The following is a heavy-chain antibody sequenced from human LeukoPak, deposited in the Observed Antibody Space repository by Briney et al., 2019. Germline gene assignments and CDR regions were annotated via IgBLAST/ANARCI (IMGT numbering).Heavy chain of an antibody. D-gene: IGHD3-10*01. CDR3: ARDIIDGGRGGMEFFDY. CDR2: ISGSGTTI. J-gene: IGHJ4*02. Sequence: GGSLRLSCAASGFTFSDYYMSWIRQAPGKGLEWVSYISGSGTTIYYADSVKGRFTISRDNAKNSLYLQMNSLRAEDTAVYYCARDIIDGGRGGMEFFDYWGRGTLVTVSS. CDR1: GFTFSDYY. V-gene: IGHV3-11*04.